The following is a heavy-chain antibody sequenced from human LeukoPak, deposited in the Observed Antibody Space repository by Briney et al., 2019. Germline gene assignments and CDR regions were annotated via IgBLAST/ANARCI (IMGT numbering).Heavy chain of an antibody. Sequence: PGGSLRLSCAASGFTFSNYWMSWVRQAPGKGLEWVANIKQDGSEKYYVGSLKGRFTISRDNANNSLYLQMNSLRAEDTAVYYCPRMRVANDWFDPWGQGTLVTVSS. V-gene: IGHV3-7*01. CDR1: GFTFSNYW. J-gene: IGHJ5*02. CDR3: PRMRVANDWFDP. D-gene: IGHD4/OR15-4a*01. CDR2: IKQDGSEK.